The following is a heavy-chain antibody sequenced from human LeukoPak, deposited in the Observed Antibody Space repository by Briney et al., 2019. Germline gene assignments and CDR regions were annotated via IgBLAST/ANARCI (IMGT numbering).Heavy chain of an antibody. CDR2: ISGSGGST. CDR1: GVTFSSYA. V-gene: IGHV3-23*01. J-gene: IGHJ4*02. CDR3: AKARYCSGGSCSAFDY. D-gene: IGHD2-15*01. Sequence: GGSLRLSCAASGVTFSSYAMSWVRQAPGKGLEWVSAISGSGGSTYYADSVKGRFTISRDNSKNTLYLQMNSLRAEDTAVYYCAKARYCSGGSCSAFDYWGQGTLVTVSS.